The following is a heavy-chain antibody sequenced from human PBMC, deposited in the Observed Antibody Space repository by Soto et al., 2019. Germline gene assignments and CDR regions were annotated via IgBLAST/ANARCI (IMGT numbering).Heavy chain of an antibody. J-gene: IGHJ6*02. CDR3: ARDRLRGDYGEEYYGMDV. V-gene: IGHV3-33*01. CDR1: GFTFSSYG. CDR2: IWYDGSNK. D-gene: IGHD4-17*01. Sequence: GGSLRLSCAASGFTFSSYGMHWVRQAPGKGLEWVAVIWYDGSNKYYADSVKGRFTISRDNSKNTLYLQMNSLRAEDTAVYYCARDRLRGDYGEEYYGMDVRGQGTTVTVSS.